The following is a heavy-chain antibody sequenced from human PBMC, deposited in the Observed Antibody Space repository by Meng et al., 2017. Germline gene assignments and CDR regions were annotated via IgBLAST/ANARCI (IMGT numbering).Heavy chain of an antibody. CDR3: ARDLHYGSGSYNWFDP. Sequence: QVQLQEPGPGLVKPSQTLSLTCTFSGGSISSGGYYWSWIRQHPGKGLEWIGYIYYSGSTYYNPSLKSRVTISVDTSKNQFSLKLSSVTAADTAVYYCARDLHYGSGSYNWFDPWGQGTLVTVSS. CDR2: IYYSGST. V-gene: IGHV4-31*03. J-gene: IGHJ5*02. CDR1: GGSISSGGYY. D-gene: IGHD3-10*01.